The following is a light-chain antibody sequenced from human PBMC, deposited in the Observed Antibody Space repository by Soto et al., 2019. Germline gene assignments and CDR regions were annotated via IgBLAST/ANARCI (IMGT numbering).Light chain of an antibody. J-gene: IGKJ2*01. Sequence: DIQMTQSPSSLPASVGDRISITCRASQSIGTYLSWYQQKPGKAPKLLIYGASNLQSGVPSRFSGSGSETGSTLTISSLQPEDFATYYCQQSYSAPRTFGQGTKVEIK. CDR3: QQSYSAPRT. V-gene: IGKV1-39*01. CDR1: QSIGTY. CDR2: GAS.